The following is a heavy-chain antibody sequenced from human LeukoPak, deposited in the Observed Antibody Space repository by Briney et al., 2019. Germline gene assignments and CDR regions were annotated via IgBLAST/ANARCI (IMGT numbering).Heavy chain of an antibody. CDR2: INPNSGGT. J-gene: IGHJ4*02. CDR3: ARTRDGYNYYDY. CDR1: GYTFTGYY. D-gene: IGHD5-24*01. Sequence: ASVKVSCKASGYTFTGYYMHWVRQAPGQGLEWMGWINPNSGGTNYAQKFQGWVTMTRDTSISTAYMELSGLRSDDTAVYYCARTRDGYNYYDYWGQGTLVTVSS. V-gene: IGHV1-2*04.